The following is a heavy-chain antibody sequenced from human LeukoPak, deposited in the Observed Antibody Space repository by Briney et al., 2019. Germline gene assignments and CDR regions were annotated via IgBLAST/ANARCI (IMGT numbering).Heavy chain of an antibody. CDR3: ARDVGGNLDY. D-gene: IGHD4-23*01. J-gene: IGHJ4*02. CDR2: MKQDGSAK. Sequence: PAGTLRLSCVASGFTFSTFWMAWVRQAPGKGLEWVANMKQDGSAKHYVDSVKGRFTISRDNAKNSLYLQMNSLRAEDTAVYYCARDVGGNLDYWGQGTLVTVSS. V-gene: IGHV3-7*01. CDR1: GFTFSTFW.